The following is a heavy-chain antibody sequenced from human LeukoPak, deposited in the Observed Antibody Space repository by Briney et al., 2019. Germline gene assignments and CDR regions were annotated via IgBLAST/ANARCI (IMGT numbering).Heavy chain of an antibody. CDR1: GGSISSSGYY. D-gene: IGHD5-24*01. Sequence: SETLSLTCTVSGGSISSSGYYWGWIRQPPGKGLEWIGSIHYTGGTYYSPSLKSRVTISVDTSKKQFSLKLSSVTAADTAVYHCAGPNWYYFDYWGQGTLVTVSS. CDR2: IHYTGGT. J-gene: IGHJ4*02. CDR3: AGPNWYYFDY. V-gene: IGHV4-39*01.